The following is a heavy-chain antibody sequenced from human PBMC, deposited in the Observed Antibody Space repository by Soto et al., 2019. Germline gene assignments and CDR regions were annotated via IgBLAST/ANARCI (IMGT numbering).Heavy chain of an antibody. CDR3: AKQGDSSSWQFYYYGMDV. Sequence: GGSLRLSCAASGFTFSSCAMSWVRQAPGKGLEWVSAISGSGGSTYYADSVKGRFTISRDNSKNTLYLQMNSLRAEDTAVYYCAKQGDSSSWQFYYYGMDVWGQGTTVTDSS. D-gene: IGHD6-13*01. CDR1: GFTFSSCA. V-gene: IGHV3-23*01. J-gene: IGHJ6*02. CDR2: ISGSGGST.